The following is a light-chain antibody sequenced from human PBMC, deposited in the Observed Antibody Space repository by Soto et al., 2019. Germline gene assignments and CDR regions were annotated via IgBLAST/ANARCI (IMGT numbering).Light chain of an antibody. J-gene: IGKJ1*01. V-gene: IGKV3-15*01. Sequence: VMTQAPATLSVSPGEGATLSFRASQTVNNNVAWYQLKDGQVPRLLIYGASTRATDIPARFSGSGSGTEFTLTISSLQSEYFAEYHCQQYNNWPQTFGQGTKVDI. CDR2: GAS. CDR1: QTVNNN. CDR3: QQYNNWPQT.